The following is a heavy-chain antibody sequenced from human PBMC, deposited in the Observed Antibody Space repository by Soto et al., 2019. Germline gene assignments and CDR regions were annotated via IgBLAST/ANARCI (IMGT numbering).Heavy chain of an antibody. Sequence: GGSLRLSCATSGFPFSYYYMSWIRQAPGKGLEWLSHISPKSTYRNYADSVKCRFTISRDNTKSSLFLQMNSLGVEDTAVYYCTRGGGGGLFEHWGQGVLVTVSS. CDR1: GFPFSYYY. CDR2: ISPKSTYR. V-gene: IGHV3-11*06. CDR3: TRGGGGGLFEH. D-gene: IGHD2-21*01. J-gene: IGHJ4*02.